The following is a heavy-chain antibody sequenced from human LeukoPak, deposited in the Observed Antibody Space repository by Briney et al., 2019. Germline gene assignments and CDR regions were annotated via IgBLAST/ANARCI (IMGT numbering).Heavy chain of an antibody. CDR2: ISSSGTTT. CDR3: ARDLYYDGSGGDL. J-gene: IGHJ2*01. Sequence: GSPRLSCAASGFTFSRYSINWVRQAPKGLEWVSYISSSGTTTFHADSVKGRFTISRDNAKNSLYLQMNSLRAEDTAVYYCARDLYYDGSGGDLWGRGTLVTVSS. D-gene: IGHD3-22*01. CDR1: GFTFSRYS. V-gene: IGHV3-48*04.